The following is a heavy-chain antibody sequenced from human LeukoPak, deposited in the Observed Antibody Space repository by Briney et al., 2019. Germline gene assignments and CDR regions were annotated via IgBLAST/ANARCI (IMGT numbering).Heavy chain of an antibody. D-gene: IGHD1-26*01. CDR1: GFTFSSYW. Sequence: PGGSLRLSCAASGFTFSSYWMSWVRQAPGKGLEWVANIKQDGSEKYYVDSVKGRFTISRDNAKNSLYLQMNSLRAEDTAVYYCATPWGYYYYYMDVWGKGTTVTVSS. J-gene: IGHJ6*03. CDR2: IKQDGSEK. CDR3: ATPWGYYYYYMDV. V-gene: IGHV3-7*01.